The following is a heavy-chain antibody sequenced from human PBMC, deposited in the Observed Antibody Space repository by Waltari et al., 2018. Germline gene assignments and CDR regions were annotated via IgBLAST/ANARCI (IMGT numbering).Heavy chain of an antibody. D-gene: IGHD2-15*01. J-gene: IGHJ6*02. V-gene: IGHV1-3*01. CDR2: INAGNGNT. CDR1: GYTFTSYA. Sequence: QVPLVQSGAEVKKPGASVKVSCKASGYTFTSYAMPWVRQAPGQRLEWMGWINAGNGNTKYSQKFQGRVTITRDTSASTAYMEMSRLRAEDTAVYYCARDRRIYYYYGMDVWGQGTTVTVSS. CDR3: ARDRRIYYYYGMDV.